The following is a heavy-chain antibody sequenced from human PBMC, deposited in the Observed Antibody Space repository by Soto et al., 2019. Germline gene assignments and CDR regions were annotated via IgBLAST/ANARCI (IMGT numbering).Heavy chain of an antibody. CDR2: ISGSGGNT. CDR3: ASDLYI. V-gene: IGHV3-23*01. CDR1: GFTFSTYA. D-gene: IGHD3-16*01. Sequence: GGSLRLSCEGSGFTFSTYAMSWIRQAPGKGPEWVSAISGSGGNTYYADSVKGRFTISRDNSRNTLYLQMDSLRAEDTAVYYCASDLYIWGQGTLVTVPQ. J-gene: IGHJ4*02.